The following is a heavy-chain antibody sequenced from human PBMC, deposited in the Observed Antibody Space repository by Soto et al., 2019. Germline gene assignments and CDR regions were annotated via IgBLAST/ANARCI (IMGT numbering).Heavy chain of an antibody. CDR1: GYTFTSYG. CDR3: ARAYVMSYDFWSGYYWGIDY. D-gene: IGHD3-3*01. V-gene: IGHV1-18*01. CDR2: ISAYNGNT. Sequence: QVQLVQSGAEVKKPGASVKVSCKASGYTFTSYGISWVRQAPGQGLEWMGWISAYNGNTNYAQKLQGRVTMTTDTSTSTAYMGLRSLRSDDTAVYYCARAYVMSYDFWSGYYWGIDYWGQGTLVTVSS. J-gene: IGHJ4*02.